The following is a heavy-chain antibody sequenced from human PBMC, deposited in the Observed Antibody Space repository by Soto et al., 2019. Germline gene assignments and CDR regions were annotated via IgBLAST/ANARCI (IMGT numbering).Heavy chain of an antibody. Sequence: GGSLRLSCAASGFTFSSYSMNWVRQAPGKGLEWVSSISSSSYIYYADSVKGRFTISRDNAKNSLYLQMNSLRAEDTAVYYCARDEDSNRGAFDIWGQGTMVTVSS. D-gene: IGHD6-6*01. V-gene: IGHV3-21*01. CDR1: GFTFSSYS. J-gene: IGHJ3*02. CDR2: ISSSSYI. CDR3: ARDEDSNRGAFDI.